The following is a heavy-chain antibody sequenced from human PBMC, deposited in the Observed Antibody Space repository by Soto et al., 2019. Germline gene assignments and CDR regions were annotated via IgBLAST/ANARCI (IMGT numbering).Heavy chain of an antibody. Sequence: GGSLRLSCTASGFTFSSYGMNWVRQDPGKGLEWVSSISSSSSTIYYADPVRGRFTISRDNSKNLLYLQMNSLGAEDTAVYYSAKDYYDTLTGYYGPDYWGQGTLVTVSS. CDR3: AKDYYDTLTGYYGPDY. CDR1: GFTFSSYG. J-gene: IGHJ4*02. D-gene: IGHD3-9*01. CDR2: ISSSSSTI. V-gene: IGHV3-48*01.